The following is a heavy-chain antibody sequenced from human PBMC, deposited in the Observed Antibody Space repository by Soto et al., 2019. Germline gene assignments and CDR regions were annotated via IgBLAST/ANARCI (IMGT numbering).Heavy chain of an antibody. CDR1: GGTFSSYA. CDR2: IIPSFGTA. V-gene: IGHV1-69*13. CDR3: ARDHHSYGSGSYYHFGGEDWFDP. J-gene: IGHJ5*02. Sequence: SVKVSCKASGGTFSSYAISWVRQAPGQGLEWMGGIIPSFGTANYAQKFQGRVTITADESTSTAYMELSSLRSGDTAVYYCARDHHSYGSGSYYHFGGEDWFDPWGQGTMVTVSS. D-gene: IGHD3-10*01.